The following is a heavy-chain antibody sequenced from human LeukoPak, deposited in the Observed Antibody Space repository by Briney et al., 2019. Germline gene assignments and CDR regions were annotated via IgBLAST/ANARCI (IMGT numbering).Heavy chain of an antibody. Sequence: SVNVSCKASGGTFSSYAISWVRQAPGQGLEWMGGIIPIFGTANYAQKFQGRVTITADESTSTAYMELSSLRSEDTAVYYCTIGYCSSTSCYPLVDVWGQGTTVTVSS. J-gene: IGHJ6*02. CDR2: IIPIFGTA. CDR3: TIGYCSSTSCYPLVDV. CDR1: GGTFSSYA. D-gene: IGHD2-2*01. V-gene: IGHV1-69*01.